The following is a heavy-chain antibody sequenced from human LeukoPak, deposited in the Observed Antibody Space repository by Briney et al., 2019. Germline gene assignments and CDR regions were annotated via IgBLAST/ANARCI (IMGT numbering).Heavy chain of an antibody. CDR3: VKDNEAGGSPFDR. CDR2: ISDDGGST. D-gene: IGHD1-1*01. J-gene: IGHJ4*02. Sequence: GGSLRLSCSASGFILRSHAMHWVRQAPGKGLEYVSRISDDGGSTYYADSVKGRFTISRDNSKNTLYLQMSSLRAVDTAVYYCVKDNEAGGSPFDRWGQGTLVTVSS. CDR1: GFILRSHA. V-gene: IGHV3-64D*06.